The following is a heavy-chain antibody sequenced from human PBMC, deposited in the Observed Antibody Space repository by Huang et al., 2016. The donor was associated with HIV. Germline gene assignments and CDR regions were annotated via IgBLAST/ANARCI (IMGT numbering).Heavy chain of an antibody. D-gene: IGHD2-15*01. Sequence: QVQLVQSGAEVKKPGSSVKVSCKASGGTFSSYAISWVRPAPGQGLEWMGGIIPIFGTANYAQKFQARVTITAEESTSTAYMELSSLRSEDTAVYYCAREGYCSGSSCYAPYFDYWGQGTLVTVSS. V-gene: IGHV1-69*13. CDR3: AREGYCSGSSCYAPYFDY. CDR2: IIPIFGTA. CDR1: GGTFSSYA. J-gene: IGHJ4*02.